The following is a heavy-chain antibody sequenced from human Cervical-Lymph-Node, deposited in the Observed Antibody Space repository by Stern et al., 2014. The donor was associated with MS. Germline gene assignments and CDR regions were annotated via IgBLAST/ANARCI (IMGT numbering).Heavy chain of an antibody. V-gene: IGHV1-69*01. CDR2: IIPIFGTA. CDR1: GGTFSTYA. J-gene: IGHJ4*02. CDR3: ARDSERMTYLDY. D-gene: IGHD1-1*01. Sequence: VQLVESGAEVKKPGSSVKVSCKASGGTFSTYAINWVRQAPGHGLEWMGGIIPIFGTANYAQKFQGRVTITADESTSTAYMELSSLRSEDTAVYYCARDSERMTYLDYWGQGTLVTVSS.